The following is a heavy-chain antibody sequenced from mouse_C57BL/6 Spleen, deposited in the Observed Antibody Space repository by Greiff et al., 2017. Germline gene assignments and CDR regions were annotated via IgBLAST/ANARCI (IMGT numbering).Heavy chain of an antibody. V-gene: IGHV5-9-1*02. Sequence: DVQLVESGEGLVKPGGSLKLSCAASGFTFSSYAMSWVRQTPEKRLEWVAYISSGGDYIYYADTVKGRFTLSRDNARNTLYLQMSSLKSEDTAMYYCTREYPYDYETAFAVWGQGTLVTVSA. CDR1: GFTFSSYA. CDR3: TREYPYDYETAFAV. J-gene: IGHJ3*01. D-gene: IGHD2-4*01. CDR2: ISSGGDYI.